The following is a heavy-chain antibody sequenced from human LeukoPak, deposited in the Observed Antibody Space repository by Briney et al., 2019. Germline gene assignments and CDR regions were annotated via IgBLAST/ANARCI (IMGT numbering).Heavy chain of an antibody. J-gene: IGHJ4*02. CDR1: GYTLTELS. CDR3: ATAGLRGLNFDY. V-gene: IGHV1-24*01. D-gene: IGHD3-10*01. Sequence: GASVKVSCKVSGYTLTELSMHWVRQAPGKGLEWMGGFDPEDGETIYAQKFQGRVTMTEDTSTDTAYIELSSLRSEDTAVYYCATAGLRGLNFDYWGQGTLVTVSS. CDR2: FDPEDGET.